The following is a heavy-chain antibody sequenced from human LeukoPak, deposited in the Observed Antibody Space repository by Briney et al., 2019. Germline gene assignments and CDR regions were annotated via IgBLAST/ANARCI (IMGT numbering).Heavy chain of an antibody. CDR1: GFTFSTYW. CDR2: ISGSGGST. D-gene: IGHD2-15*01. Sequence: GGSLRLSCAASGFTFSTYWMSWVRQAPGKGLEWVSAISGSGGSTYYEDSVKGRFTISRDNSKNTLYLQMNSLRAEDTAVYYCARQVGHCSVGNCYFDDWGQGTLVTVSS. CDR3: ARQVGHCSVGNCYFDD. V-gene: IGHV3-23*01. J-gene: IGHJ4*02.